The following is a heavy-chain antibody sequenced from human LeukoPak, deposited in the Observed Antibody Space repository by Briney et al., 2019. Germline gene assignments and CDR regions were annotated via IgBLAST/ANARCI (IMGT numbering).Heavy chain of an antibody. CDR3: ATGWETGSSWSFDY. V-gene: IGHV1-24*01. D-gene: IGHD6-13*01. Sequence: ASVKVSCKVSGYTLTQLSMHWVRQAPGKGLEWMGGFDPEDGETIYAQKFQGRVTMTEDTSTDTAYMELSSLRSEDTAVYYCATGWETGSSWSFDYWGQGTLVTVSS. CDR1: GYTLTQLS. J-gene: IGHJ4*02. CDR2: FDPEDGET.